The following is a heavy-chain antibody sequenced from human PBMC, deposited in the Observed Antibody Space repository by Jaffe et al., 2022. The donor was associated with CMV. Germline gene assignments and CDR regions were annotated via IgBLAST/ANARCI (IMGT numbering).Heavy chain of an antibody. D-gene: IGHD5-12*01. CDR2: IWYDGSNK. Sequence: QVQLVESGGGVVQPGRSLRLSCAASGFTFSSYGMHWVRQAPGKGLEWVAVIWYDGSNKYYADSVKGRFTISRDNSKNTLYLQMNSLRAEDTAVYYCARDVRGYSGYDYWFDPWGQGTLVTVSS. CDR1: GFTFSSYG. V-gene: IGHV3-33*01. J-gene: IGHJ5*02. CDR3: ARDVRGYSGYDYWFDP.